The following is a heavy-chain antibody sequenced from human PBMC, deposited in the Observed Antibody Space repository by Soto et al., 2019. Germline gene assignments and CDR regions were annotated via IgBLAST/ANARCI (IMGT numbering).Heavy chain of an antibody. Sequence: SETLSLTCAVSGGSISSSNWWSWVRQPPGKGLEWIGEIYHSGSTNYNPSLKSRVTISVDKSKNQFSLKLSSVTAADTAVYYCASQYCGDYCSADYWGQGTLVTVSS. D-gene: IGHD2-21*02. J-gene: IGHJ4*02. V-gene: IGHV4-4*02. CDR3: ASQYCGDYCSADY. CDR2: IYHSGST. CDR1: GGSISSSNW.